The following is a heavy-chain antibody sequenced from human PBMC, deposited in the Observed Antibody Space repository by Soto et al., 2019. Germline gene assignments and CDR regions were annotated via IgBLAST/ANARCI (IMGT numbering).Heavy chain of an antibody. V-gene: IGHV1-24*01. CDR2: FDPEDGET. CDR1: GYTLTELS. CDR3: ATVWGYSSGPHGHDY. D-gene: IGHD6-19*01. Sequence: KKTPASVKVSCKVSGYTLTELSMHWVRQAPGKGLEWMGGFDPEDGETIYAQKFQGRVTMTEDTSTDTAYMELSSLRSEDTAVYYCATVWGYSSGPHGHDYWGQGTLVTVSS. J-gene: IGHJ4*02.